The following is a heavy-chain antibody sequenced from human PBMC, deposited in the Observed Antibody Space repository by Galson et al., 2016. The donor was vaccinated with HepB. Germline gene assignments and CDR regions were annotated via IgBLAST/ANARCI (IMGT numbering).Heavy chain of an antibody. CDR1: GFTFSSYT. J-gene: IGHJ4*02. D-gene: IGHD3-22*01. V-gene: IGHV3-48*02. Sequence: SLRLSCAASGFTFSSYTMTWVRPAPGKGLEWVSYISLSSRIIYYADSVQGRFTISRDDAKKSLHLQMDSLRDEDTAVYYCARGRGGYDSSAYPFDLWGQGTLVTVSS. CDR3: ARGRGGYDSSAYPFDL. CDR2: ISLSSRII.